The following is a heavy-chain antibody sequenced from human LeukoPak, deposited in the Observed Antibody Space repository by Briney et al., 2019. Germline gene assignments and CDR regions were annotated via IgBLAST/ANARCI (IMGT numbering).Heavy chain of an antibody. CDR2: ISSSGSSI. Sequence: GGSLRLSCAASGFTFSSYEMNWVRQAPGKGLGWVSYISSSGSSIYYADSVKGRFTISRDNAKNSLYLQMNSLKTEDTAVYFCARDLGYGSGPDWFDPWGQGTLVTVSS. CDR3: ARDLGYGSGPDWFDP. CDR1: GFTFSSYE. D-gene: IGHD3-10*01. J-gene: IGHJ5*02. V-gene: IGHV3-48*03.